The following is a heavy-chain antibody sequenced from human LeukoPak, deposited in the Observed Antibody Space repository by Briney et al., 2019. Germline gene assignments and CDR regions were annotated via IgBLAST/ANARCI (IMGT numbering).Heavy chain of an antibody. J-gene: IGHJ6*03. CDR2: ISPYNGNT. Sequence: ASVKVSCKASDYTFTSYGISWVRQAPGQGLEWMGWISPYNGNTNYAQKLQGRVTMTTDASTSTAYMELRSLRSDDTAVYYCARGHGRFAYYYYMDVWGKGTTVTVSS. V-gene: IGHV1-18*01. CDR3: ARGHGRFAYYYYMDV. D-gene: IGHD3-10*01. CDR1: DYTFTSYG.